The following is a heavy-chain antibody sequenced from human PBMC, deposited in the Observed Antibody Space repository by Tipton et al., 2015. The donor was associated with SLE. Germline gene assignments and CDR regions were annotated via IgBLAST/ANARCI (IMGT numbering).Heavy chain of an antibody. Sequence: TLSLTCTVSGGSISSHYWSWIRQPPGKGLEWIGYIYYSGSTYYNPSLKSRVTISVDTSKNQFSLKLSSVTAADTAVYYCASRGAAAAPGWYFDLWGRGTLVTVSS. CDR3: ASRGAAAAPGWYFDL. J-gene: IGHJ2*01. V-gene: IGHV4-59*08. CDR1: GGSISSHY. CDR2: IYYSGST. D-gene: IGHD6-13*01.